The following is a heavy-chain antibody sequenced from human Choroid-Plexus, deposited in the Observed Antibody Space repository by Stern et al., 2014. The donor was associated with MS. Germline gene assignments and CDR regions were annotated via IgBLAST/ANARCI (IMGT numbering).Heavy chain of an antibody. CDR3: ARDQRGITIFGVVTDYYYLGXXX. V-gene: IGHV1-2*02. J-gene: IGHJ6*02. CDR1: GYIFTGYY. CDR2: INPNTGGT. D-gene: IGHD3-3*01. Sequence: VQLVESGAEVKKPGASVKVSCKTSGYIFTGYYIHWVRQAPGQGLEWMAWINPNTGGTKYAQKVQGRVTMSRDTSISTAYVELSSLTSDDTAVYYCARDQRGITIFGVVTDYYYLGXXXXXQGTTVTVSS.